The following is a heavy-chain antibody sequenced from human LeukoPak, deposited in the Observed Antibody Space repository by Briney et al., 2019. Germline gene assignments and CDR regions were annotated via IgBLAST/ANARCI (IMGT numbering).Heavy chain of an antibody. V-gene: IGHV4-39*01. Sequence: PSETLSLTCTVSGASISSSTYYWGWIRQPPGKGLEWIGCIYETGSTYYKSSLKSRVTISVDTSKNQFSLKLSSVTAADTAVYYCAGGGGDLDYWGQGTLVTVSS. D-gene: IGHD2-21*01. J-gene: IGHJ4*02. CDR1: GASISSSTYY. CDR2: IYETGST. CDR3: AGGGGDLDY.